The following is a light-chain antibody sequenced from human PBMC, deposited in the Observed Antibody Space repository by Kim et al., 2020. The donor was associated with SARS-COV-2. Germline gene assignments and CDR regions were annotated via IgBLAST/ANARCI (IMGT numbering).Light chain of an antibody. V-gene: IGLV3-21*04. Sequence: SYELTQPPSVSVAPGETARITCGGNNIGLINVHWYQQKPGQAPVLVICYDTDRPSGIPERFSGSNSGDTATLTISRVEAGDEADYYCQVWDNSDDHVVFGGGTKVTVL. CDR1: NIGLIN. J-gene: IGLJ2*01. CDR2: YDT. CDR3: QVWDNSDDHVV.